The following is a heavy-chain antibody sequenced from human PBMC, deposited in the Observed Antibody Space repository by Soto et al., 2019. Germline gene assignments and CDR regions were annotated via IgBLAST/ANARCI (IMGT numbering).Heavy chain of an antibody. CDR3: ARESRFLEWLSLNSSDP. D-gene: IGHD3-3*01. CDR1: GFTFSSYS. V-gene: IGHV3-48*02. CDR2: ISSSSSTI. J-gene: IGHJ5*02. Sequence: GGSLRLSCAASGFTFSSYSMNWVRQAPGKGLEWVSYISSSSSTIYYADSVKGRFTISRDNAKNSLYLQMNSLRDEDTAVYYCARESRFLEWLSLNSSDPWGQGTLVTVSS.